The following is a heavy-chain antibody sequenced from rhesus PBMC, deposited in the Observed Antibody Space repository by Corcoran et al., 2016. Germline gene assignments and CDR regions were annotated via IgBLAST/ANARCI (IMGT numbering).Heavy chain of an antibody. CDR3: AREWGNGNYGLDS. CDR2: IYGSSGST. CDR1: GGSISSGYD. D-gene: IGHD1-14*01. V-gene: IGHV4-76*01. Sequence: QVQLQESGPGVVKPSETLSLTCAVSGGSISSGYDWSWIRQPPGKGLEWIGYIYGSSGSTNYNPYLKNRVTISKYASKNQFSLKLSSVTAADTAVYYCAREWGNGNYGLDSWGQGVVVTVSS. J-gene: IGHJ6*01.